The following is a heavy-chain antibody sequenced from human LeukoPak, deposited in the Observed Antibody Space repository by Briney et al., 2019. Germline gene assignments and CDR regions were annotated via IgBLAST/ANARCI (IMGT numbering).Heavy chain of an antibody. J-gene: IGHJ3*02. CDR2: ISPRGGGT. CDR3: AKEAYYYDSSGYDI. D-gene: IGHD3-22*01. Sequence: RPGGSLRLSCAASGFTFRNYGMNWVRQAPGKGLEWLSGISPRGGGTYYADSVKGRFTISRDNSKNTLYLQMNSLRAEDTAVYYCAKEAYYYDSSGYDIWGQGTMVTVSS. V-gene: IGHV3-23*01. CDR1: GFTFRNYG.